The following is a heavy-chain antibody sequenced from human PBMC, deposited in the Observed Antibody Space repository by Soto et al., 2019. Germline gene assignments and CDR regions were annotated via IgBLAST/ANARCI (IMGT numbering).Heavy chain of an antibody. V-gene: IGHV4-59*01. CDR2: IYYSGST. J-gene: IGHJ5*02. CDR1: GGSISSYY. CDR3: ARDPGYSSSWYWFDP. D-gene: IGHD6-13*01. Sequence: SETLSLSCTVSGGSISSYYWSWIRQPPGKGLEWIGYIYYSGSTNYNPSLKSRVTISVDTSKNQFSLKLSSVTAADTAVYYCARDPGYSSSWYWFDPWGQGTLVTVSS.